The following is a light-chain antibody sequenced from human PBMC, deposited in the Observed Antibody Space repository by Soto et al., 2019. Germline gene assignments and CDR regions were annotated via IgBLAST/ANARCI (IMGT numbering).Light chain of an antibody. CDR2: AAS. CDR1: QSVNRN. J-gene: IGKJ5*01. Sequence: EILLTQSPATLSVSPGERATLSCRSSQSVNRNLGWYQQKPGQAPRLLIFAASTRAPGIPARFSGSGSGTDFTLTIRGLQSEDFAVYYCQQYNSWTSITFGQGTRLEVK. CDR3: QQYNSWTSIT. V-gene: IGKV3-15*01.